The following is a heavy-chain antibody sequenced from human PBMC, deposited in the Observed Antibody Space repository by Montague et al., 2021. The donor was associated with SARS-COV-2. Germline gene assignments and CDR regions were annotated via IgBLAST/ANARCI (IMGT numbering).Heavy chain of an antibody. Sequence: TLSLTCTVSGGSINSGGYYWSWIRQHPGKGLEWIGYIYYSGSTYYNPSLKSRVTISVDTSKNQFSPKLSSVTAADTAVYYCARTPAVYVVVVPAARGHFDYWGQGTLVTVSS. CDR1: GGSINSGGYY. J-gene: IGHJ4*02. CDR3: ARTPAVYVVVVPAARGHFDY. CDR2: IYYSGST. D-gene: IGHD2-2*01. V-gene: IGHV4-31*03.